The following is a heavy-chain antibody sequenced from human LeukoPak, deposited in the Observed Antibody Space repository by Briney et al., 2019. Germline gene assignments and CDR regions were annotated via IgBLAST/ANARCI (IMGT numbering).Heavy chain of an antibody. CDR1: GGSFSGYY. CDR3: ARAERDYYDSSGFNWYFDL. CDR2: INNSGST. V-gene: IGHV4-34*01. D-gene: IGHD3-22*01. J-gene: IGHJ2*01. Sequence: SETLSLTCAVYGGSFSGYYWNWIRQPPGKGLEWIGEINNSGSTNYNPSLKSRVTISVDTSKNQFSLKLSSVTAADTAVYYCARAERDYYDSSGFNWYFDLWGRGTLVTVSS.